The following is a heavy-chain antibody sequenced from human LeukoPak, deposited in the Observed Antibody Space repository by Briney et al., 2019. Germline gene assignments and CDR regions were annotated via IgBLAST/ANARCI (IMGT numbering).Heavy chain of an antibody. Sequence: GGSLRLSCAASGFTFRSYGMHWVRQAPGKGLVWVSRISSDGTSTTYADSVKGRFTISRDNAKSTLYLQLDSLRAEDTAIYYCASPGWSDALDMWGQGTRVTVSS. J-gene: IGHJ3*02. V-gene: IGHV3-74*01. CDR1: GFTFRSYG. D-gene: IGHD2-15*01. CDR3: ASPGWSDALDM. CDR2: ISSDGTST.